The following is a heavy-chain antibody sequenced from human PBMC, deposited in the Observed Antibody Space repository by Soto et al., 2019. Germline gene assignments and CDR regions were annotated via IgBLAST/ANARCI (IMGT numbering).Heavy chain of an antibody. D-gene: IGHD6-19*01. V-gene: IGHV3-33*01. CDR3: ARDPGFRIAVAGTFYFDY. J-gene: IGHJ4*02. CDR1: GFTFSSYG. Sequence: GGSLRLSCAASGFTFSSYGMHWVRQAPGKGLEWVAVIWYDGSNKYYADSVKGRFTISRDNSKNTLYLQMNSLRAEDTAVYYCARDPGFRIAVAGTFYFDYWGQGTLVTVSS. CDR2: IWYDGSNK.